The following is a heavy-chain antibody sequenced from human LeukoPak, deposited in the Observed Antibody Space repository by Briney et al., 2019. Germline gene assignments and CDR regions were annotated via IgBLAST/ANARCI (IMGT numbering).Heavy chain of an antibody. Sequence: PGGSLRLSCAASGLPVRSDSLTWSGRVPGKGLEWVSVIYSGGSTYYADSVKGRFTISRDKSKNTVYLQMNSLRFEDTAMYYCARNWFDPWGQGTLVTVSS. CDR2: IYSGGST. CDR1: GLPVRSDS. V-gene: IGHV3-53*05. CDR3: ARNWFDP. J-gene: IGHJ5*02.